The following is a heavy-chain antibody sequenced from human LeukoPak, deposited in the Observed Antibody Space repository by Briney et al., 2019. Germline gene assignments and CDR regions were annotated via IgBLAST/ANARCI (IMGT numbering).Heavy chain of an antibody. Sequence: GGSLRLSCAASGFTFSSYAMSWVRQAPGKGLEWVSAISGSGGSTYYADSVKGRFTISRDNYKNTLYLQMNSLRAEDTAVYYCAKDLERGVIVVALDYWGQGTLVTVSS. J-gene: IGHJ4*02. V-gene: IGHV3-23*01. CDR3: AKDLERGVIVVALDY. CDR2: ISGSGGST. CDR1: GFTFSSYA. D-gene: IGHD3-22*01.